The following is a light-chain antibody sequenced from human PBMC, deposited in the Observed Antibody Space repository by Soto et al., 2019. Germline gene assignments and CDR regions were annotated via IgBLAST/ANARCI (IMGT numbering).Light chain of an antibody. V-gene: IGKV3-20*01. CDR1: QSVSSSY. CDR2: GAS. J-gene: IGKJ4*01. CDR3: QQYGSSPLT. Sequence: EIVLTQSPGTLSLSPGERATLSCRASQSVSSSYLAWYQQKPGQAPRLLIYGASSRATGIPDRFSGSGSGXXXXLTIXRLXPEDFAVYYCQQYGSSPLTFGGGTKVEIK.